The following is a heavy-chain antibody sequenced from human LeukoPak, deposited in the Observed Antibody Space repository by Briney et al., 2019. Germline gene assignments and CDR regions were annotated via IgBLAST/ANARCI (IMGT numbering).Heavy chain of an antibody. CDR2: ISSSSSYI. V-gene: IGHV3-21*01. Sequence: GGSLRLSCAASGFTFSSYSMNWVRQAPGKGLEWVSSISSSSSYIYYADSVKGRFTISRDNAKNSLYLQMNSLRAEDTAVYYCAREMPITGTTPFDYWGQGTLVTVSS. D-gene: IGHD1-7*01. CDR3: AREMPITGTTPFDY. J-gene: IGHJ4*02. CDR1: GFTFSSYS.